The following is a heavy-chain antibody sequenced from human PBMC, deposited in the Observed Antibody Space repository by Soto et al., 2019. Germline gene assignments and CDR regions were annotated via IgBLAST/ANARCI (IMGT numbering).Heavy chain of an antibody. Sequence: GGSLRLSCAASGFTFSSYGMHWVRQAPGKGLEWVAVIWYDGSNKYYADSVKGRFTISRDNSKNTLYLQMNSLRAEDTAVYYCARGTVAAPGDADYWGQGTLVTVSS. D-gene: IGHD6-19*01. CDR3: ARGTVAAPGDADY. CDR1: GFTFSSYG. J-gene: IGHJ4*02. V-gene: IGHV3-33*01. CDR2: IWYDGSNK.